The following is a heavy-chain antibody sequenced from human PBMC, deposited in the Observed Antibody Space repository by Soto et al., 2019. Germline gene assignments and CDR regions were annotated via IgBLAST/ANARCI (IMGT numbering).Heavy chain of an antibody. CDR1: GFTFSSYA. CDR2: ISYDGSNK. J-gene: IGHJ5*02. V-gene: IGHV3-30-3*01. CDR3: AREEYNWNDVWFDP. D-gene: IGHD1-20*01. Sequence: QVQLVESGGGVVQPGRSLRLSCAASGFTFSSYAMHWVRQAPGKGLEWVAVISYDGSNKYYADSVKGRFTISRDNSKNPLYLQMNSLRAEDTAVYYCAREEYNWNDVWFDPWGQGTLVTVSS.